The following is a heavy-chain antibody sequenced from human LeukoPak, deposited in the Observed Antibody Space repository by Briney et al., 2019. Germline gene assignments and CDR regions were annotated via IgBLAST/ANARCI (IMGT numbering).Heavy chain of an antibody. Sequence: KPSETLSLTCTVSGGSIRYYFWSWLRQPTGKGLEWIGCIYTSGRTNYNPSLKSRVTISVDTSKNQFSLNLSSVTAADTAVYYCARGVLHDSSGYPFDYWGRGTLVTVSS. CDR3: ARGVLHDSSGYPFDY. J-gene: IGHJ4*02. CDR1: GGSIRYYF. V-gene: IGHV4-4*09. CDR2: IYTSGRT. D-gene: IGHD3-22*01.